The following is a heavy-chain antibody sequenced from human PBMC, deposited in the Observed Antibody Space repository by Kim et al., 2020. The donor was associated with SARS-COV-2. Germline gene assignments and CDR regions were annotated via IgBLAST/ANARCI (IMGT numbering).Heavy chain of an antibody. Sequence: GGSLRLSCVTSGFIFSNSAIHWVRQAPGKGLEWVSAITIGRCISEYAFAVVERRSTLSSDSYNTAVLLLINLLTDDATADYYCASEGGSSVDCWY. CDR1: GFIFSNSA. CDR3: ASEGGSSVDCWY. D-gene: IGHD2-15*01. CDR2: ITIGRCIS. J-gene: IGHJ2*01. V-gene: IGHV3-30*04.